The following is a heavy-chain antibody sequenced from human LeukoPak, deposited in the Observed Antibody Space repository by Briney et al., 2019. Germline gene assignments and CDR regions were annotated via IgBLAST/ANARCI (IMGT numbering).Heavy chain of an antibody. D-gene: IGHD3-10*01. CDR3: ARVGGLLSHLDFDY. V-gene: IGHV4-61*02. CDR1: GGSISSGSYY. Sequence: PSETLSLTCTVSGGSISSGSYYWSWIRQPAGKGLEWIGRIYTSGSTNYNPSLKSRVTISVDRSKNQFSLKLSSVTAADTAVYYCARVGGLLSHLDFDYWGQGTLVTVSS. CDR2: IYTSGST. J-gene: IGHJ4*02.